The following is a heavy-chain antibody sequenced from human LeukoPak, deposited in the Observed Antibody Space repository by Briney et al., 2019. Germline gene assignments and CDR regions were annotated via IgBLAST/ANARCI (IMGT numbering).Heavy chain of an antibody. V-gene: IGHV3-48*04. J-gene: IGHJ4*02. CDR1: GFTFSTYS. CDR3: ASGYDEYYFDY. D-gene: IGHD5-12*01. Sequence: GGSLRLSCAASGFTFSTYSMNWVRQAPGKGRRWVSYISSSGSTIYYADSVKGRFTISRDNAKNSLYLQMNSLRAEDTAVYYCASGYDEYYFDYWGQGTLVTVSS. CDR2: ISSSGSTI.